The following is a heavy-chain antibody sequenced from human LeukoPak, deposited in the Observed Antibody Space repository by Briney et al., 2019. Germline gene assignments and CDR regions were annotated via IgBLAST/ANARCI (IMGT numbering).Heavy chain of an antibody. V-gene: IGHV3-9*01. CDR1: GFTFDDYA. CDR2: ISWNSGSI. Sequence: PGRSLRLSCAASGFTFDDYAMHWVRQAPGKGLEWVSGISWNSGSIGYADSVKGRFTISRDNAKNSLYLQMNSLRAEDTALYYCAKGGAPHDSSGYYLSFDYWGQGTLVTVSS. J-gene: IGHJ4*02. D-gene: IGHD3-22*01. CDR3: AKGGAPHDSSGYYLSFDY.